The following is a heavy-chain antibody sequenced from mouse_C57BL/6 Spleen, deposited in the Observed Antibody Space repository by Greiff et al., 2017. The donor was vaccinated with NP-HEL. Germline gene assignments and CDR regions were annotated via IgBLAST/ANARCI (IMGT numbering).Heavy chain of an antibody. J-gene: IGHJ1*03. CDR2: IYPGDGDT. CDR1: GYAFSSYW. CDR3: ARSNYGSLHWYFDV. Sequence: VQLQQSGAELVKPGASVKISCKASGYAFSSYWMNWVKQRPGKGLEWIGQIYPGDGDTNYNGKFKGKATLTADKSSSTAYMQLSSLTSEDSAVYFCARSNYGSLHWYFDVWGTGTTVTVSS. D-gene: IGHD1-1*01. V-gene: IGHV1-80*01.